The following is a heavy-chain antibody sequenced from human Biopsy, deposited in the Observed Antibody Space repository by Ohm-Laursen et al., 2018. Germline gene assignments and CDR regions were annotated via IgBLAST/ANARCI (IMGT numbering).Heavy chain of an antibody. V-gene: IGHV1-2*02. CDR2: INPNSGVT. D-gene: IGHD3-10*01. CDR3: ARDPRYGYGSYFDY. Sequence: AASVKVSCKASGFSFTGYYIHWVRQAPGQGLEWMGWINPNSGVTNYAQRFQGRVTMTRDTSISTAYMELSRLRSDDTAVYYCARDPRYGYGSYFDYWGQGTLVAVSS. J-gene: IGHJ4*02. CDR1: GFSFTGYY.